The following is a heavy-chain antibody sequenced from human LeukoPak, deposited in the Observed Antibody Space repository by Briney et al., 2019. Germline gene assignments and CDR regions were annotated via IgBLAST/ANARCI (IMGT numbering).Heavy chain of an antibody. D-gene: IGHD1-26*01. CDR2: IYYSGST. CDR1: GGSISSSSYY. J-gene: IGHJ3*02. V-gene: IGHV4-39*07. CDR3: ATIPLSGSYSFDI. Sequence: SETLSLTCTVSGGSISSSSYYWGWLRQPPGKGLEWIGSIYYSGSTNYNPSLKSRVTISVDTSKNQFSLKLSSVTAADTAVYYCATIPLSGSYSFDIWAKGQWSPSLQ.